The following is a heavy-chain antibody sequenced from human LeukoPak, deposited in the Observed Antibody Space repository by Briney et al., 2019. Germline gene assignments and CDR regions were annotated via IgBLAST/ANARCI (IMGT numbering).Heavy chain of an antibody. J-gene: IGHJ4*02. CDR2: IYPDDSDI. CDR3: ARQGFSTAGGYDY. CDR1: GYSFTNYW. V-gene: IGHV5-51*01. D-gene: IGHD4-17*01. Sequence: GESLKISCKGSGYSFTNYWIAWVRQMPGKGLEWMGIIYPDDSDIRYNPSFQGQVTISADKSISTAYLQCSSLKASDTAIYYCARQGFSTAGGYDYWGQGTLVTVSS.